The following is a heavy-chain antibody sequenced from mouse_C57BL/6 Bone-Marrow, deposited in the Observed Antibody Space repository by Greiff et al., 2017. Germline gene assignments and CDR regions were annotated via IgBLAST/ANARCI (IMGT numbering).Heavy chain of an antibody. CDR2: IDPANGNT. CDR1: GFNIKNTY. V-gene: IGHV14-3*01. D-gene: IGHD2-4*01. CDR3: AIPFYDYDGFPYYFDY. J-gene: IGHJ2*01. Sequence: EVQLQQSVAELVRPGASVKLSCTASGFNIKNTYMHWVKQRPEQGLEWIGRIDPANGNTKYAPKFQGKATITADTSSNTAYLQLSSLTSEDTAIYYCAIPFYDYDGFPYYFDYWGQGTTLTVSS.